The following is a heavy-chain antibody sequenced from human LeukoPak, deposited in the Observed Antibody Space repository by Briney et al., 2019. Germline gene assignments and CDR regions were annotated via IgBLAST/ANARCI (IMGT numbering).Heavy chain of an antibody. Sequence: GASVKVSCKASGYTFTGYYMHWVRQAPGQGLEWMGWINLNSGGTNYAQKFQGWVTMTRDTSISTAYMELSRLRSDDTAVYYCARAGGDHGSWFDPWGQGTLVTVSS. D-gene: IGHD3-10*01. V-gene: IGHV1-2*04. CDR2: INLNSGGT. J-gene: IGHJ5*02. CDR1: GYTFTGYY. CDR3: ARAGGDHGSWFDP.